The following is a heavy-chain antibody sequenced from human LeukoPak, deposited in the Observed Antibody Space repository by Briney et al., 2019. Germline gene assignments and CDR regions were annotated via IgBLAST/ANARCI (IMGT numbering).Heavy chain of an antibody. CDR1: GGSFSGYY. D-gene: IGHD3-10*01. CDR3: ARPYWGYYGSGSEDQ. J-gene: IGHJ4*02. CDR2: INHSGST. V-gene: IGHV4-34*01. Sequence: KPSETLSLTCAIYGGSFSGYYWSWIRQPPGKGLEWIGEINHSGSTNYNPSLKSRVTISVDTSKNQFSLKLSSVTAADTAVYYCARPYWGYYGSGSEDQWGQGTLVTVSS.